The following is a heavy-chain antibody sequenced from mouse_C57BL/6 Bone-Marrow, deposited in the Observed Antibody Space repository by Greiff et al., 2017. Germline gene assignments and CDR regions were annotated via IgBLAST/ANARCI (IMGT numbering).Heavy chain of an antibody. CDR2: INPSSGDT. CDR3: ERSPWFAY. Sequence: VQLQQPGAELVRPGASVKMSCKASGYTFTSYTMHWVNQRPGQGLEWIGYINPSSGDTKYNQKFKDKATLTADKSSSTAYMQLSSLTSEDSAVYYCERSPWFAYWGQGTLVTVSA. V-gene: IGHV1-4*01. CDR1: GYTFTSYT. J-gene: IGHJ3*01.